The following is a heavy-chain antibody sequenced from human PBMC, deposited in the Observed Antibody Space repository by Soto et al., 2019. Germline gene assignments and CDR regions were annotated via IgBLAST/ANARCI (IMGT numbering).Heavy chain of an antibody. CDR2: INPSGGGT. D-gene: IGHD3-16*01. V-gene: IGHV1-46*03. J-gene: IGHJ4*02. Sequence: QVQLVQSGAEVKKPGASIKVSCKASGYTFTSYYLHWVRQAPGQGLEWMGIINPSGGGTSYAQKFQSRVTMTIDSSTSTVYRELSSLISDDTAVYYCTRDRGTSMITKLFDYWGQGTLVTVSS. CDR3: TRDRGTSMITKLFDY. CDR1: GYTFTSYY.